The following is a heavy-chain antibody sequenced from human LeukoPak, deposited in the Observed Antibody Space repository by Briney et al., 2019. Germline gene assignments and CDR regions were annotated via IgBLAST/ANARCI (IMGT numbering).Heavy chain of an antibody. CDR3: ARGHYYDSSGRPENWFDP. Sequence: GASVKVSCKASGYTFTSYDINWVRQATGQGLEWMGWMNPNSGNTGYAQKFQGRVTMTRDTSMSTVYMELSSLRSEDTAVYYCARGHYYDSSGRPENWFDPWGQGTLVTVSS. V-gene: IGHV1-8*02. CDR2: MNPNSGNT. D-gene: IGHD3-22*01. J-gene: IGHJ5*02. CDR1: GYTFTSYD.